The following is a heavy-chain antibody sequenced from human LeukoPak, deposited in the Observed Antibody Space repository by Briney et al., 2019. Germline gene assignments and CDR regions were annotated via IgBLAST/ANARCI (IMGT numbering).Heavy chain of an antibody. CDR1: GFTFSSYS. J-gene: IGHJ4*02. V-gene: IGHV3-21*01. D-gene: IGHD2-2*01. CDR2: ISSSSSYI. Sequence: GGSLRLSCAASGFTFSSYSMNWVRQAPGKGLEWVSSISSSSSYIYYADSVKGRFTISRDNAKNTLYLQMNSLRAEDTAVYYCAGYCSSTSCSPPGFGYWGQGTLVTVSS. CDR3: AGYCSSTSCSPPGFGY.